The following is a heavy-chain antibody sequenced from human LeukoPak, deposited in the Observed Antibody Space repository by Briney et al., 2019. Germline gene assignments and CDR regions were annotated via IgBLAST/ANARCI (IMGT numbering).Heavy chain of an antibody. CDR2: IIPILGIA. D-gene: IGHD3-3*01. J-gene: IGHJ4*02. CDR1: GGTFSCYT. CDR3: ARGARPNYDFWSGHPYYFDY. V-gene: IGHV1-69*02. Sequence: SVKVSCKASGGTFSCYTVSWVRNAPGPGLEWMGRIIPILGIANYAQKFQGRVTITADKSTSTAYMELSSLRSEDTAVYYCARGARPNYDFWSGHPYYFDYWGQGTLVTVSS.